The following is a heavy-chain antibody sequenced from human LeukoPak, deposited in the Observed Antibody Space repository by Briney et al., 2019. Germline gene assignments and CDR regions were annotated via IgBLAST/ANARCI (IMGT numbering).Heavy chain of an antibody. CDR2: INPNSGGA. Sequence: ASVRVSCKASGYTFTAFFLHWVRQAPGQGLEWMGLINPNSGGANYAQKFHGRVTMTRDTSISTAAMELSRLRSDDTAVYYCARHIRIDAFDIWGQGTMVTDSS. V-gene: IGHV1-2*02. D-gene: IGHD2-15*01. CDR3: ARHIRIDAFDI. CDR1: GYTFTAFF. J-gene: IGHJ3*02.